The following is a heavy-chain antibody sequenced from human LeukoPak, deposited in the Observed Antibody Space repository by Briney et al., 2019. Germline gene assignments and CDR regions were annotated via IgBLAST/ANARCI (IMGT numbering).Heavy chain of an antibody. CDR1: GFTFSSYA. Sequence: GGSLRLFCAASGFTFSSYAMSWVRQAPGKGLEWVSAISGSGGSTYYADSVKGRFTISRDNSKNTLYLQMNSLRAEDTAVYYCAKNAWYYYDSSGFDYWGQGTLVTVSS. V-gene: IGHV3-23*01. CDR2: ISGSGGST. J-gene: IGHJ4*02. D-gene: IGHD3-22*01. CDR3: AKNAWYYYDSSGFDY.